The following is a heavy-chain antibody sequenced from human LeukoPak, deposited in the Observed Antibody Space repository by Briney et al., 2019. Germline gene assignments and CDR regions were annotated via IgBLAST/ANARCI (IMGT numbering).Heavy chain of an antibody. CDR3: ARDDAFDI. J-gene: IGHJ3*02. Sequence: PGGSLRLSCAASGFTFSSYGMHWVRQAPGKGLEWVAFIRYDGSNKYYADSVKGRFTISRDNAKNSLYLQMNSLRAEDTAVYYCARDDAFDIWGQGTMVTVSS. CDR2: IRYDGSNK. CDR1: GFTFSSYG. V-gene: IGHV3-30*02.